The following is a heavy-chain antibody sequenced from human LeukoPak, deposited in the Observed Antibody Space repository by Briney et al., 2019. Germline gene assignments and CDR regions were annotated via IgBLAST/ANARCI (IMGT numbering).Heavy chain of an antibody. V-gene: IGHV3-53*01. CDR3: ARGRGYSGCVPFDY. D-gene: IGHD5-12*01. Sequence: GGSLRLSCAASGFIVSSNYMSWVRQAPGKGLEWVSVIYSGGSTYYADSVKGRFSISRDYSKNTVYLQMNSLRADDTAVYYCARGRGYSGCVPFDYWGHGTLVTVSS. CDR1: GFIVSSNY. CDR2: IYSGGST. J-gene: IGHJ4*01.